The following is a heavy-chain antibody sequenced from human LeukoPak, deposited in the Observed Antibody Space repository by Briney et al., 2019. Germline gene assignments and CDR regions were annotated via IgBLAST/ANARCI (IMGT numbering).Heavy chain of an antibody. V-gene: IGHV3-23*01. CDR2: ISGSGGST. CDR3: AIHGGGTIRIEAFDV. D-gene: IGHD3-3*01. J-gene: IGHJ3*01. CDR1: EFSVGSNY. Sequence: PGGSLRLSCAASEFSVGSNYMTWVRQAPGKGLEWVSAISGSGGSTYYADSVKGRFTISRDNSKNTLYLQMNSLRDEDTALYYCAIHGGGTIRIEAFDVWGQGTMVTVSS.